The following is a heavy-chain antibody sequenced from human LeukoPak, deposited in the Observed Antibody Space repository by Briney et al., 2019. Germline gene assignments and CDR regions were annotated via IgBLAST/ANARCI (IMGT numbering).Heavy chain of an antibody. CDR1: GGSISSSSYY. CDR2: IYSSGTP. D-gene: IGHD3-10*01. V-gene: IGHV4-39*01. J-gene: IGHJ4*01. Sequence: SETLSLTCTVSGGSISSSSYYWGWIRQPPGTGLEWIGTIYSSGTPYYNPSLKSRVTISVDTSNNQFSQKLTSVTAADTAVFYCARHPAYGPFDYWGHGALVTVSS. CDR3: ARHPAYGPFDY.